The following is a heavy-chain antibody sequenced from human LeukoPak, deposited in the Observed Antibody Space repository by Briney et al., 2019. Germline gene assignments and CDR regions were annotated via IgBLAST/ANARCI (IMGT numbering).Heavy chain of an antibody. CDR2: INPNSGST. V-gene: IGHV1-2*06. D-gene: IGHD3-22*01. CDR1: GYTFTDYY. CDR3: TRYYYHTSGFDY. Sequence: ASVKVSCKASGYTFTDYYIHWVRQAPGQGLEWMGRINPNSGSTNYAQNFQGKVTVTRDTSISTVYMELSGLRSDDTAVYYCTRYYYHTSGFDYWGQGTLVTVSS. J-gene: IGHJ4*02.